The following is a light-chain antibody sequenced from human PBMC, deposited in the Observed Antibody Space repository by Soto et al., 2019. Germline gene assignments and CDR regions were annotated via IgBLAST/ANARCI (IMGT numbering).Light chain of an antibody. CDR1: SSDVDGYNF. J-gene: IGLJ2*01. Sequence: QSALTQPASVSGAPGQPITISCTGSSSDVDGYNFVYWYQQHPGKAPKLMIYAVTNRPSGVSHRFSGSKSGNTASLTIAGLQAEDEADYYRSSYASSRDVVFGEGTKLTVL. CDR2: AVT. CDR3: SSYASSRDVV. V-gene: IGLV2-14*01.